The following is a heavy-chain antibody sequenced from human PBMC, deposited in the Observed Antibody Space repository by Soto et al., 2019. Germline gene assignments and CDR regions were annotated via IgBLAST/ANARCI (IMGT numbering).Heavy chain of an antibody. Sequence: SETLSLTCAVYGGSFSGYYWSWIRQPPGKGLEWIGEINHSGSTNYNPSLKSRVTISVDTSKNQFSLKLSSVTAADTAVYYCAREGYSSSTSFDYWGQGTLVTVSS. CDR1: GGSFSGYY. J-gene: IGHJ4*02. CDR2: INHSGST. CDR3: AREGYSSSTSFDY. D-gene: IGHD6-6*01. V-gene: IGHV4-34*01.